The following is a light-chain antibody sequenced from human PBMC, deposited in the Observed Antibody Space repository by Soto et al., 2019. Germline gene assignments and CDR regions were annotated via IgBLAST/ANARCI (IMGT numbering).Light chain of an antibody. J-gene: IGLJ1*01. V-gene: IGLV2-14*01. CDR3: SSYTRSSTPYV. CDR1: SSDVGGYSY. CDR2: EVS. Sequence: QSVLTQPRSVSGSPGQSVTISCTGTSSDVGGYSYVSWYQQHPGKAPKLMIYEVSNRPSGVSNRFSGSKSGNTASLTISGLQAEDEADYYCSSYTRSSTPYVFGTGTKVTVL.